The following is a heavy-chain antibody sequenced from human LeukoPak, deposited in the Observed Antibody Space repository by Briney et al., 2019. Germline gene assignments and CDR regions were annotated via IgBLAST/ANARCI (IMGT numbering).Heavy chain of an antibody. Sequence: KTSETLSLTCTVSSGSISSYYWNWIRQPPGKGLEWIGYIHYNGSTNYNPSLKSRVTISVETSKNQFSLKLASVTAADTAVYYCARGLGPSAMFDPWGQGTLVTVSS. V-gene: IGHV4-59*01. CDR3: ARGLGPSAMFDP. CDR1: SGSISSYY. J-gene: IGHJ5*02. D-gene: IGHD6-6*01. CDR2: IHYNGST.